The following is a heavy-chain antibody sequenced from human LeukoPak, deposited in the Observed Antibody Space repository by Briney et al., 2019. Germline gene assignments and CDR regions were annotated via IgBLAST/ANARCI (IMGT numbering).Heavy chain of an antibody. CDR3: ARHWFGWFGESDYYYYGMDV. J-gene: IGHJ6*02. D-gene: IGHD3-10*01. V-gene: IGHV4-61*01. Sequence: PSETLSLTCTVSGDSFTSVTDYWAWIRQPPGKGLEWIGYIYYSGSTNYNPSLKSRVTISVDTSKNQFSLKLSSVTAADTAVYYCARHWFGWFGESDYYYYGMDVWGQGTTVTVSS. CDR2: IYYSGST. CDR1: GDSFTSVTDY.